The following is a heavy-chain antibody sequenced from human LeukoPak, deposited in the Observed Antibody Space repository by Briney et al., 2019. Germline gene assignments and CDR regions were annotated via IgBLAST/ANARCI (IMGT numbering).Heavy chain of an antibody. V-gene: IGHV4-34*01. J-gene: IGHJ5*02. D-gene: IGHD6-13*01. CDR3: AREGQLGNYNWFGP. Sequence: SETLSLTCAVSGGSFSGYYWSWIRQPPGKGLEWIGEINHSGSTNYNPSLKSRVTISVDTSKNQFSLKLSSVTSADTAVYYCAREGQLGNYNWFGPRGQGTLVTVSS. CDR1: GGSFSGYY. CDR2: INHSGST.